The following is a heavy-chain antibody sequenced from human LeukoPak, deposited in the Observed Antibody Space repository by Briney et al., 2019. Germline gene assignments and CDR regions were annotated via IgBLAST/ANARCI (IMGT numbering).Heavy chain of an antibody. CDR1: GGSFSGYY. J-gene: IGHJ4*02. V-gene: IGHV4-34*01. Sequence: SETLSLTCAVYGGSFSGYYWSWIRQPPGKGLEWIGEINHSGSTNYNPSLKSRVTIPVDTSKNQFSLKLSSVTAADTAVYYCARPSRKFNYYGSGGGYFDYWGQGTLVTVSS. CDR3: ARPSRKFNYYGSGGGYFDY. D-gene: IGHD3-10*01. CDR2: INHSGST.